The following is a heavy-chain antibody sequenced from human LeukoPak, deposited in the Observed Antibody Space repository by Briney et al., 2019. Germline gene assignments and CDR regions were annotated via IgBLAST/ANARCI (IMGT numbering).Heavy chain of an antibody. J-gene: IGHJ4*02. CDR2: IHNGGST. D-gene: IGHD6-19*01. Sequence: GGSLRLSCAASGFTVSSSYMSWVRQAPGKGLEWVSVIHNGGSTYYADSVKGRFTISRDNSKNTLYLQMNSLRAEDTAVYFCAYNSGWTQFEYWGQATLVTVSS. V-gene: IGHV3-53*01. CDR1: GFTVSSSY. CDR3: AYNSGWTQFEY.